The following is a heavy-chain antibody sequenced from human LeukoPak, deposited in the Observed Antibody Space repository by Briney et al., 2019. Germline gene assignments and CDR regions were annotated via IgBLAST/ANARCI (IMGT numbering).Heavy chain of an antibody. CDR2: IYYSGST. CDR3: ARQYSVWGSYGY. D-gene: IGHD3-16*01. CDR1: GGSISSSSYY. Sequence: PSETLSLTCTVSGGSISSSSYYWGWIRQPPGKGLEWIGSIYYSGSTYYNPPLKSRVTISVDTSKNQFSLKLSSVTAADTAVYYCARQYSVWGSYGYWGQGTLVTVSS. J-gene: IGHJ4*02. V-gene: IGHV4-39*01.